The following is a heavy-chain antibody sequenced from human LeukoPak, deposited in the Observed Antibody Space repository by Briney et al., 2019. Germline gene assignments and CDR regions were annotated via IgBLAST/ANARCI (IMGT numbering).Heavy chain of an antibody. CDR3: ARVVLSYYYMDV. V-gene: IGHV3-53*01. J-gene: IGHJ6*03. CDR2: IYGGTST. Sequence: PGGSLRLSCAASGFTVSSNYMSWVRQVPGKGLEWVSVIYGGTSTYYADSVKGRFTISRDNSKNTLYLQMNSLRAEDTAVYYCARVVLSYYYMDVWGKGTTVTVSS. D-gene: IGHD6-6*01. CDR1: GFTVSSNY.